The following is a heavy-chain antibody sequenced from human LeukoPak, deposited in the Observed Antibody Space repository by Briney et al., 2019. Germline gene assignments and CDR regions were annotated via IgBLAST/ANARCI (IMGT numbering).Heavy chain of an antibody. Sequence: GGSLRLSCAASGFTVSTNYLNWVRQAPGKGLEWVSSISSSSYIYYADSVKGRFTISRDNAKNSLYLQMNSLRAEDTAVYYCARSLAQYYDILTGYYSNNYYYYMDVWGKGTTVTVPS. CDR3: ARSLAQYYDILTGYYSNNYYYYMDV. V-gene: IGHV3-69-1*01. CDR2: ISSSSYI. CDR1: GFTVSTNY. D-gene: IGHD3-9*01. J-gene: IGHJ6*03.